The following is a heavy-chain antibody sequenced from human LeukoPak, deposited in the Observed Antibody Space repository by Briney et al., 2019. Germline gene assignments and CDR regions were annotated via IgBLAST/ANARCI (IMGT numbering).Heavy chain of an antibody. CDR1: GFTFSSYG. V-gene: IGHV3-30*02. CDR3: AKDGHWTFDY. CDR2: IGHEGTYN. J-gene: IGHJ4*02. Sequence: GGSLRLSCAASGFTFSSYGMHWVRQAPGKGLAWVAFIGHEGTYNHYADSVKGRFTISRDNSKNTLYLQMNSLGTEDTAVYFCAKDGHWTFDYWGQGTLVTVSS. D-gene: IGHD1-1*01.